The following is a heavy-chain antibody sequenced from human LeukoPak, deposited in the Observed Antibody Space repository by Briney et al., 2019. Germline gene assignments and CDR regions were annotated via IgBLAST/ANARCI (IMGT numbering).Heavy chain of an antibody. CDR3: ARDGLRWSYYFDY. CDR2: INPNSGGT. D-gene: IGHD4-23*01. CDR1: GYTFTGYY. J-gene: IGHJ4*02. Sequence: ASVKVSCKASGYTFTGYYMHWVRQAPGQGLEWMGWINPNSGGTNYAQKFQGWVTMTRDTSISTAYMELSRLRSDDTAVYYCARDGLRWSYYFDYWGQGTLVTVSS. V-gene: IGHV1-2*04.